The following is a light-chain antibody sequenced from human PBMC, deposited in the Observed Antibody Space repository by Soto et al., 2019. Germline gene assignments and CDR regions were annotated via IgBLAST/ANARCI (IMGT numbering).Light chain of an antibody. J-gene: IGLJ2*01. CDR1: SRDVGGYNY. Sequence: QSALTQPPSASGSPGQSVTISCTGTSRDVGGYNYVSWYQQHPGKAPKLMISEVSKRPSGVPDRFSGSKSGNTASLTVSGLQAEEEADYYCSSFAGNNNLVFGGGTKLTVL. CDR3: SSFAGNNNLV. CDR2: EVS. V-gene: IGLV2-8*01.